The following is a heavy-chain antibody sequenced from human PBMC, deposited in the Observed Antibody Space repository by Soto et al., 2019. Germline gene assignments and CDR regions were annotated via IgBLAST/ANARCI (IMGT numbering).Heavy chain of an antibody. V-gene: IGHV3-23*01. CDR3: AKSAMLRGGGWFDP. CDR2: ISGSGGNT. D-gene: IGHD3-10*01. CDR1: RFTFSTYA. J-gene: IGHJ5*02. Sequence: EVQLLESGGGLVQPGGSLRLSCAASRFTFSTYAMSWVRQAPGKGLEWVSDISGSGGNTYYADSVKGRFTISRDNSKNTLYLQMNSLRAEDTAVYYCAKSAMLRGGGWFDPWGQGTLVTVSS.